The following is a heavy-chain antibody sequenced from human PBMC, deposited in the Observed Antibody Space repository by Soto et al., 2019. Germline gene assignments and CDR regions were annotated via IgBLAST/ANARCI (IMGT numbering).Heavy chain of an antibody. CDR2: IKQNGNEK. V-gene: IGHV3-7*01. D-gene: IGHD2-21*02. J-gene: IGHJ4*02. CDR1: GFSFSSYW. Sequence: EVQLVESGGGLVQPGGSLRLSCAASGFSFSSYWMTWVRQAPGKGLEWVANIKQNGNEKYYVDSVKGRFTISRDNAKNSLYLQMKSLRAEDTAVYYCARDCGGDCYPLDYWGQGTLVTVSS. CDR3: ARDCGGDCYPLDY.